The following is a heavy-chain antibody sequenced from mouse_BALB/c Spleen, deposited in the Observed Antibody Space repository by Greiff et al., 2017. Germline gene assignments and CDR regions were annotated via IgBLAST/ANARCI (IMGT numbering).Heavy chain of an antibody. CDR1: GFTFSSYA. D-gene: IGHD2-4*01. CDR2: ISSGGSYT. J-gene: IGHJ4*01. V-gene: IGHV5-9-4*01. Sequence: EVKLQESGGGLVKPGGSLKLSCAASGFTFSSYAMSWVRQSPEKRLEWVAEISSGGSYTYYPDTVTGRFTISRDNAKNTLYLEMSSLRSEDTAMYYCARLYDYDGGVYYAMDYWGQGTSVTVSS. CDR3: ARLYDYDGGVYYAMDY.